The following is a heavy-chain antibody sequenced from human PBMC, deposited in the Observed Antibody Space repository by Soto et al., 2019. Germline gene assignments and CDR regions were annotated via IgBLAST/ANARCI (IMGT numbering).Heavy chain of an antibody. CDR1: GGTFSSYA. CDR2: IIPIFGTA. J-gene: IGHJ6*02. V-gene: IGHV1-69*13. Sequence: GASVKVSCKASGGTFSSYAISWVRQAPGQGLEWMGGIIPIFGTANYAQKFQGRVTITADESTSTAYMELSSLRSEDTAVYYCARAGYSSGWSNGMDVWGQGTTVTVSS. CDR3: ARAGYSSGWSNGMDV. D-gene: IGHD6-19*01.